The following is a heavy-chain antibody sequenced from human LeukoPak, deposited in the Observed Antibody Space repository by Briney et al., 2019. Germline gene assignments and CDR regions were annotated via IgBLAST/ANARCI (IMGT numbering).Heavy chain of an antibody. Sequence: ASVKVSCEAFGYTFTSNYMHWVRQAPGQGPEWMGVISPSGGSTTYAQKFQGRVTLTRDMSTSTDYLELSSLRSEDTAVYYCAVGDHLLNDYWGQGTLVTVSS. CDR2: ISPSGGST. CDR1: GYTFTSNY. V-gene: IGHV1-46*01. D-gene: IGHD4-17*01. CDR3: AVGDHLLNDY. J-gene: IGHJ4*02.